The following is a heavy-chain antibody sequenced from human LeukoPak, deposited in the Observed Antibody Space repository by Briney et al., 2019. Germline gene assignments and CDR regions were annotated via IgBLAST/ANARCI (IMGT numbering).Heavy chain of an antibody. J-gene: IGHJ4*02. CDR3: ARDPVSSSGTLGD. CDR2: IYYSGST. D-gene: IGHD3-22*01. CDR1: GGSISSYY. V-gene: IGHV4-59*12. Sequence: PSETLSLTCTVSGGSISSYYWSWIRQPPGKGLEWIGYIYYSGSTNYNPSLKSRVTLSVDTSKNQFSLKLSSVTAADTAVYYCARDPVSSSGTLGDWGQGTLVTVSS.